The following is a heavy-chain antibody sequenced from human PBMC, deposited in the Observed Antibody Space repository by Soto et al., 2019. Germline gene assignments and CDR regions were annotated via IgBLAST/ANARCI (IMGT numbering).Heavy chain of an antibody. J-gene: IGHJ6*02. V-gene: IGHV1-8*01. CDR2: MNPNRGNT. CDR3: ARGWDYYDSSGYYRTGYGMDV. CDR1: GYTFTSYD. D-gene: IGHD3-22*01. Sequence: ASVKVSCKASGYTFTSYDINWVRQATGQGREWMGWMNPNRGNTGYAQKFQGRVTMTRNTSISTAYMELSSLRSEDTAVYYCARGWDYYDSSGYYRTGYGMDVWGQGTTVTVSS.